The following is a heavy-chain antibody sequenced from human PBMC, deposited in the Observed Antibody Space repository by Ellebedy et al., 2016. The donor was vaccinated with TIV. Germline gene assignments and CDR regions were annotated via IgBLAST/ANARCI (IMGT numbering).Heavy chain of an antibody. J-gene: IGHJ4*02. Sequence: GESLKISCAASGFTFSPYAMDWVRQAPGKGLEWVSGIVGSGSQKYADSVKGRFTISRDNSRRTLFLQMNSLSAEDTALYYCAKGRGGGSDSSDPRYYFDYWGLGTLVTVSS. CDR3: AKGRGGGSDSSDPRYYFDY. CDR2: IVGSGSQ. D-gene: IGHD3-22*01. V-gene: IGHV3-23*01. CDR1: GFTFSPYA.